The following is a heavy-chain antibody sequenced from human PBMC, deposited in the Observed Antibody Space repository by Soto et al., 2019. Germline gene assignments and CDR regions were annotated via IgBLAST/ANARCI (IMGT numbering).Heavy chain of an antibody. V-gene: IGHV1-2*04. Sequence: ASLKVSCRASGYTFTGYYMHWVRQAPGQGLEWMGWINPNSGGTNYAQKFQGWVTMTRDTPISTAYMELSRLRSDDTAVYYCARDNTAIAGVYYGMDGWGQETTISVSS. CDR2: INPNSGGT. CDR3: ARDNTAIAGVYYGMDG. D-gene: IGHD5-18*01. CDR1: GYTFTGYY. J-gene: IGHJ6*02.